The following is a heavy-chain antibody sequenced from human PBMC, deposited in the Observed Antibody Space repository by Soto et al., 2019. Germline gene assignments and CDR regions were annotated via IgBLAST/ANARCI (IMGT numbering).Heavy chain of an antibody. CDR1: GGTFSSYA. CDR2: IIPIFGTA. Sequence: QVQLVQSGAEVKKPGSSVKVSCKASGGTFSSYAISWVRQAPGQGLEWMGGIIPIFGTANYAQKFQGRVTLCADESTSTAYMELRSLRSEDTSVYYCARDQGMAGAGFFDYWGQGTLVTVSS. CDR3: ARDQGMAGAGFFDY. J-gene: IGHJ4*02. V-gene: IGHV1-69*12. D-gene: IGHD6-13*01.